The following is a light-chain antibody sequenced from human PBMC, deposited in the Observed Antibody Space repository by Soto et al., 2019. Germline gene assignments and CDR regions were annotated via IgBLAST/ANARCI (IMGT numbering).Light chain of an antibody. Sequence: IVLTQSPGTLSLSPGERATLSCRASQSVSSRYLAWYQQKPGQAHRLLKYGASSRATGIPDRFSGSGSETDVTLTIRRLEPEDFAVSYCQHYGNSSCTFGQATQLAIK. CDR1: QSVSSRY. J-gene: IGKJ1*01. CDR3: QHYGNSSCT. V-gene: IGKV3-20*01. CDR2: GAS.